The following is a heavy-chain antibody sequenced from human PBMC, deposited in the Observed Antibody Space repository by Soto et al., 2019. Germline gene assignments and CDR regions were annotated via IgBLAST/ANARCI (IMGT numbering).Heavy chain of an antibody. CDR1: GGSFRREA. CDR2: ILPFFGTA. V-gene: IGHV1-69*05. J-gene: IGHJ3*01. Sequence: QVQLVQAGAEVKKPGSSVKVSCKASGGSFRREAINWVRQAPGQGPEWMGGILPFFGTADYAQKVQGRVTLTSDVSTTTVYMELGSLRFEDTAVYYCARGHEFGGNSDGVDVWGQGTMVIVSS. D-gene: IGHD2-15*01. CDR3: ARGHEFGGNSDGVDV.